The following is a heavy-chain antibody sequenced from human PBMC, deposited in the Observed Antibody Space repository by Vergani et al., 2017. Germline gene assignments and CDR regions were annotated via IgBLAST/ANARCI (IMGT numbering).Heavy chain of an antibody. CDR2: IYYSGST. Sequence: QVQLQESGPGLVKPSQTLSLTCTVPGGSISSGGYYWSWIRQHPGKGLEWIGYIYYSGSTYYNPSLKSRVTISVDTSKSQFSLKLSSVTAADTAVYYCARDGAYGDDDNWFDPWGQGTLVTVSS. CDR3: ARDGAYGDDDNWFDP. D-gene: IGHD4-17*01. CDR1: GGSISSGGYY. J-gene: IGHJ5*02. V-gene: IGHV4-31*03.